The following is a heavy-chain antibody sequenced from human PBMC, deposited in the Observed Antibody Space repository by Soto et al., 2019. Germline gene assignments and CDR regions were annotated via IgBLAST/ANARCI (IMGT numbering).Heavy chain of an antibody. J-gene: IGHJ6*02. CDR1: GYNFTTYA. Sequence: QVQLVQSGAEVKKPGASVKVSCKASGYNFTTYAMLWVRQAPGQRLEWMGWMNTGNGNTKYSPKFQGRVTITRDTSASTAYMELSSLKSDDTAAYYCARGERLYSYYYGMDVWGQGSTVTVSS. D-gene: IGHD3-3*01. V-gene: IGHV1-3*04. CDR3: ARGERLYSYYYGMDV. CDR2: MNTGNGNT.